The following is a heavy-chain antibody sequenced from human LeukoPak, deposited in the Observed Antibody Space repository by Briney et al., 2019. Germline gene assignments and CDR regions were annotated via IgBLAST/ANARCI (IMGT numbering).Heavy chain of an antibody. CDR3: ARVQGSSSTLDY. J-gene: IGHJ4*02. Sequence: ASVKVSCKASGGTFSSYAISWVRQAPGQGLEWMGGIIPIFGTANYAQKFQGRVTITRDTSASTAYMELSSLRSEDTAVYYCARVQGSSSTLDYWGQGTLVTVSS. CDR2: IIPIFGTA. V-gene: IGHV1-69*05. D-gene: IGHD6-13*01. CDR1: GGTFSSYA.